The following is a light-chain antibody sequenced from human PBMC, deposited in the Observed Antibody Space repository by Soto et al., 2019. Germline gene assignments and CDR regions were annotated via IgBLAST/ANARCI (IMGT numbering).Light chain of an antibody. V-gene: IGLV2-14*01. Sequence: QSVLTQPASVSGSPGQSITISCTGTSSDVGGYNYVSWYQQHPGKAPKLMIYDVSNRPSGVSNRFSGSKSGNTASLTISGXQXEDEADYYCSSYTSSSTLLYVFGTGTKLTVL. J-gene: IGLJ1*01. CDR1: SSDVGGYNY. CDR2: DVS. CDR3: SSYTSSSTLLYV.